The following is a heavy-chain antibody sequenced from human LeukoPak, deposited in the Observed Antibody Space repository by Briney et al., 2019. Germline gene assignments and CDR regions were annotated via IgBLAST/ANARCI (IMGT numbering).Heavy chain of an antibody. D-gene: IGHD3-9*01. CDR3: AREAVLIRYFDWLSPNYYGMDV. CDR2: IYHSGST. Sequence: PSETLSLTCTVSGYSICSGYYWGWIRQPPGKGLEWIGSIYHSGSTYYNPSLKSRVTISVDTSKNQFSLKLSSVTAADTAVYYCAREAVLIRYFDWLSPNYYGMDVWGQGTTVTVSS. J-gene: IGHJ6*02. V-gene: IGHV4-38-2*02. CDR1: GYSICSGYY.